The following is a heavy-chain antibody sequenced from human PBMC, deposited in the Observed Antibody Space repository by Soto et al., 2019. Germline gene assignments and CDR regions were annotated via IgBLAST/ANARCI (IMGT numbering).Heavy chain of an antibody. D-gene: IGHD3-3*01. CDR1: GLTFSSYA. CDR2: ISGSGGST. J-gene: IGHJ5*02. V-gene: IGHV3-23*01. Sequence: GGSLRLSCAASGLTFSSYAMSWVRQAPGKGLEWVSAISGSGGSTYYADSVKGRFTISRDNSKNTLYLQMNSLRAEDTAVYYCAKVCSITIFGVDPCNWFDPWGQGTLVTVSS. CDR3: AKVCSITIFGVDPCNWFDP.